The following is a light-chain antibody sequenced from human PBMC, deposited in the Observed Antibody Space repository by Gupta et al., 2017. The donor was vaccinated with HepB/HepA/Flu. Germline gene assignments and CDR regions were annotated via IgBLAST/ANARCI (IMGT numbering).Light chain of an antibody. Sequence: QTVLTQPPTVCWTTGPRVILSRARSSSNIGGNPVTWYQQFPGTAPKLLIYSNNQRPSGVPDRFSGSKSGTSATLAITGLQSEDEADYYCAAWDNSLSGVVFGGGTKLTVL. CDR2: SNN. CDR3: AAWDNSLSGVV. CDR1: SSNIGGNP. J-gene: IGLJ3*02. V-gene: IGLV1-44*01.